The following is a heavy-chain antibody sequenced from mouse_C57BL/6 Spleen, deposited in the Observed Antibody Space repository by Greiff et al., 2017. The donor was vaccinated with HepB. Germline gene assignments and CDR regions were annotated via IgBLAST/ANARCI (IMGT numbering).Heavy chain of an antibody. CDR2: ISYDGSN. CDR3: APLYYDYWYFDV. J-gene: IGHJ1*03. CDR1: GYSITSGYY. D-gene: IGHD2-4*01. V-gene: IGHV3-6*01. Sequence: EVQRVESGPGLVKPSQSLSLTCSVTGYSITSGYYWNWIRQFPGNKLEWMGYISYDGSNNYNPSLKNRISITRDTSKNQFFLKLNSVTTEDTATYYCAPLYYDYWYFDVWGTGTTVTVSS.